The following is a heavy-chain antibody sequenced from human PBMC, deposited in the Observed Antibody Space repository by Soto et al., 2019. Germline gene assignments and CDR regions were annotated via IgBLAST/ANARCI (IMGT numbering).Heavy chain of an antibody. CDR3: AKVAPFILGSPF. V-gene: IGHV3-48*03. J-gene: IGHJ4*02. Sequence: PGGSLRLSCTASGFDFSGSEMNWFRQAPGKGLEWVAYITGSGGVMFHADSVKGRFSISRDNAKNSLFLEMSDLTADDTGVYYCAKVAPFILGSPFWGQGTLVTVS. CDR2: ITGSGGVM. CDR1: GFDFSGSE. D-gene: IGHD2-21*01.